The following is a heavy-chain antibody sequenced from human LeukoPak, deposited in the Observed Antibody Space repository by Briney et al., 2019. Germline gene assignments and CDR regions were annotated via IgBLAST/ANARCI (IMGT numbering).Heavy chain of an antibody. CDR1: GFTFDDYG. J-gene: IGHJ4*02. CDR2: INWNGGRT. CDR3: ARADYYGDYPH. D-gene: IGHD4-17*01. Sequence: GGSLRLSCAASGFTFDDYGMNWVRQAPGKGLEWVSGINWNGGRTGYADSVRGRFTISRDNTKNSLYLQKNSLRAEDTALYYCARADYYGDYPHWGQGTLVTVSS. V-gene: IGHV3-20*04.